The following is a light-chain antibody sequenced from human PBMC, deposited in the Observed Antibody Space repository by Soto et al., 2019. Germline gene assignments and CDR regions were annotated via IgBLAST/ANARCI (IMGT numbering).Light chain of an antibody. CDR3: QQYNSYSWT. CDR1: QTISSW. J-gene: IGKJ1*01. V-gene: IGKV1-5*01. CDR2: DAS. Sequence: DIQMTQSASTLSGSLGDRVTITCGASQTISSWLAWYQQKPGKAPNLLIYDASSLESGVPSRFSGSGYGTDVNLTISSLQTDDFATYYCQQYNSYSWTFGQGTKVDIK.